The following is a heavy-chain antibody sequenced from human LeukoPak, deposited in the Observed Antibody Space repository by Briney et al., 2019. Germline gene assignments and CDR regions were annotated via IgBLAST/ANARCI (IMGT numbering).Heavy chain of an antibody. CDR3: ARDGSGSGDY. CDR1: GFTFSIYG. D-gene: IGHD2-15*01. Sequence: GGSLRLSCAASGFTFSIYGMNWVRQAPGEGLEWVASISSDSTNIYYTDSVRRRFTISRDNAKNSLYLQMNSLILEDTAVYYCARDGSGSGDYWGQGTLVTVSS. CDR2: ISSDSTNI. V-gene: IGHV3-21*01. J-gene: IGHJ4*02.